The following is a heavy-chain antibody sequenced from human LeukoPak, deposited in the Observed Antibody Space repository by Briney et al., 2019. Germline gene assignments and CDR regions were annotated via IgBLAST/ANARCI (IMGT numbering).Heavy chain of an antibody. CDR1: GGTFNTHI. CDR3: ARDPDTAMVDY. J-gene: IGHJ4*02. CDR2: IIPILGIA. V-gene: IGHV1-69*04. Sequence: ASVKVSCRSSGGTFNTHIFNWVRQAPGQGLEWMGRIIPILGIANYAQKFQGRVTITADKSTSTAYMELSSLRSEDTAVYYCARDPDTAMVDYWGQGTLVTVSS. D-gene: IGHD5-18*01.